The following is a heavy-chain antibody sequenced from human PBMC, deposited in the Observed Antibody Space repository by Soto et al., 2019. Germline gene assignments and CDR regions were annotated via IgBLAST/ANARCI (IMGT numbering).Heavy chain of an antibody. CDR3: ASLRFLEWLFEGWFDP. Sequence: PSETLSLTCAVYGGSLSGYYWSWIRQPPGKGLEWIGDINHSGSTNYNPSLKSRVTISVDTSKNQFSLRLNSVTAADTAVYYCASLRFLEWLFEGWFDPWGQGTLVTVSS. J-gene: IGHJ5*02. D-gene: IGHD3-3*01. CDR2: INHSGST. CDR1: GGSLSGYY. V-gene: IGHV4-34*01.